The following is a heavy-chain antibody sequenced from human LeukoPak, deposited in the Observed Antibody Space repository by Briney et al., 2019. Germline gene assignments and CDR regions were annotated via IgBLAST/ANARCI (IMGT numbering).Heavy chain of an antibody. J-gene: IGHJ6*03. D-gene: IGHD3-3*01. CDR2: FDPEDGET. Sequence: ASVKVSCKVSGYTLTELSMHWVRQAPGKGLEWMGGFDPEDGETIYAQKFKGRVTMTEDTSTDTAYVELSSLRSEDTAVYYCATAPPTSGIHYDFWSGLGLSYYYYMDVWGKGTTVTVSS. V-gene: IGHV1-24*01. CDR1: GYTLTELS. CDR3: ATAPPTSGIHYDFWSGLGLSYYYYMDV.